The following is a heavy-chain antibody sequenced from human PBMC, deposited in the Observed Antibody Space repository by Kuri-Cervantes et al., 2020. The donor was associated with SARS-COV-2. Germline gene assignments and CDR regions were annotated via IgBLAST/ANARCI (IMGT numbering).Heavy chain of an antibody. CDR2: IKQDGSEK. D-gene: IGHD6-13*01. CDR3: AGGLGIAAAFGA. J-gene: IGHJ5*02. Sequence: GGSLRLSCAASGFTFSSYWMSWVRQAPGKGLGWVANIKQDGSEKYYVDSVKGRFTISRDNSKNTLYLQMNSLRAEDTAMYYCAGGLGIAAAFGAWGQGTLVTVSS. V-gene: IGHV3-7*01. CDR1: GFTFSSYW.